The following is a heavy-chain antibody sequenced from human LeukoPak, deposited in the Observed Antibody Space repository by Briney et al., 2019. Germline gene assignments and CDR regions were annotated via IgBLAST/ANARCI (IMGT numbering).Heavy chain of an antibody. V-gene: IGHV3-21*01. CDR3: ARIRQIRFGESDY. CDR1: GFTFSSYS. J-gene: IGHJ4*02. CDR2: ISSSSNYI. D-gene: IGHD3-10*01. Sequence: GGSLRLSCAASGFTFSSYSMNWVRQAPGRGLGWVSSISSSSNYIYYADSVKGRFTISRDNAKNSLYLQMNSLRAEDTAVYYCARIRQIRFGESDYWGQGTLVTVSS.